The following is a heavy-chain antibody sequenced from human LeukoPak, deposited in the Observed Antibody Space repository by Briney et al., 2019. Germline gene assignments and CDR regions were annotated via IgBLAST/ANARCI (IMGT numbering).Heavy chain of an antibody. D-gene: IGHD2/OR15-2a*01. CDR3: ARDTIVSAFDI. CDR2: IKQDGSEK. V-gene: IGHV3-7*01. J-gene: IGHJ3*02. CDR1: GFTFSSYW. Sequence: GGSLRLXCAASGFTFSSYWMSWVRQAPGKGLEWVANIKQDGSEKYYVDSVKGRFTISRDNAKNSLYLQMNSLRAEDTAVYYCARDTIVSAFDIWGQRTMVTVSS.